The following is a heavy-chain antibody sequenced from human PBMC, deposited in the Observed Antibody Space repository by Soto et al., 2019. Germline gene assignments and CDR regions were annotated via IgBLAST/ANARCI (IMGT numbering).Heavy chain of an antibody. J-gene: IGHJ5*02. Sequence: SATLFLTCLVSGGSISSSSYYWGRIRQPLGKGLEWIGSIYYSGSTYYNPSLKSRVTISVDTSKNQFSLKLSSVTAADTAVFYCARHRARNWFDPWGQGTLVTVSS. CDR1: GGSISSSSYY. V-gene: IGHV4-39*01. CDR3: ARHRARNWFDP. D-gene: IGHD6-6*01. CDR2: IYYSGST.